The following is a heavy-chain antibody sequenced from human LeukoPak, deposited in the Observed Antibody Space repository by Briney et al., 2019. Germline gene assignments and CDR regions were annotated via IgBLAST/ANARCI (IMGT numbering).Heavy chain of an antibody. CDR1: GFTFSSYG. CDR2: IWYDGSNK. CDR3: ARDRAPGTRPTGWFDP. V-gene: IGHV3-33*01. Sequence: PGGSLRLSWAAAGFTFSSYGMHWVRQAPGNGLERVAVIWYDGSNKYYADSVKGRFTISRDNSKNTLYLQTNSLRAEDTAVYYCARDRAPGTRPTGWFDPWGQGTLVTVSS. D-gene: IGHD1-1*01. J-gene: IGHJ5*02.